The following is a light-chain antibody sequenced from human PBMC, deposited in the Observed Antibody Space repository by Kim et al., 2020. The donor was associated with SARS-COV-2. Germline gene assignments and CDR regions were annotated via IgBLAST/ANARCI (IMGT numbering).Light chain of an antibody. V-gene: IGKV1-39*01. J-gene: IGKJ1*01. Sequence: SSLSASVGDRVTITCRASQSISKYLNWYQQKPGKAPKLLIYSASSLQSGVPSRFSGSGYGTDFTLTISSLQPEDFASYYCQQAWTFGQGTKVDIK. CDR3: QQAWT. CDR2: SAS. CDR1: QSISKY.